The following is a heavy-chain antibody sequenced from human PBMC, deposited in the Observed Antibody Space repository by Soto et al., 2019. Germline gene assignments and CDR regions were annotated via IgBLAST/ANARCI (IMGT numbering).Heavy chain of an antibody. Sequence: GESLKISCKGSGYTFTNYWIGWVRQMPGKGLEWMGIIYPGDSDTKYNPSFQGQVTISADKSITTTYLQWSSLKASDTAIYYCEASIFYYGMHVWGPGTTLTVSS. CDR2: IYPGDSDT. V-gene: IGHV5-51*01. J-gene: IGHJ6*02. CDR1: GYTFTNYW. CDR3: EASIFYYGMHV.